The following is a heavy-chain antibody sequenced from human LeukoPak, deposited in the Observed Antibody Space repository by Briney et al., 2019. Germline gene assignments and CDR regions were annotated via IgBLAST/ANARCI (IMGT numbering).Heavy chain of an antibody. V-gene: IGHV5-51*01. D-gene: IGHD6-19*01. Sequence: GESLKTSCKGSGYSFPSYWIGWVRQMPGKGLEWMGIIYPGDSDTRYSPSFQGQVTISADKSISTAYLQWSSLKASDTAMYYCAGPIAVAGTSAFDIWGQGTMVTVSS. CDR1: GYSFPSYW. CDR3: AGPIAVAGTSAFDI. J-gene: IGHJ3*02. CDR2: IYPGDSDT.